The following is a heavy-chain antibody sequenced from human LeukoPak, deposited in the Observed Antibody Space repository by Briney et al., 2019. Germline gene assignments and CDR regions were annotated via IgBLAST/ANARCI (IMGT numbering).Heavy chain of an antibody. CDR3: ARHSGAGSYLVGLFEY. CDR1: GYSFTSYW. V-gene: IGHV5-51*01. J-gene: IGHJ4*02. D-gene: IGHD3-10*01. CDR2: IYPDDSDT. Sequence: GESLKTSCKGSGYSFTSYWIGWVRQMPGKGLEWMGIIYPDDSDTRYSPSFQGQVTISADRSLNTAYLQWSSLKASDTAMYYCARHSGAGSYLVGLFEYWGQGSLVTVSS.